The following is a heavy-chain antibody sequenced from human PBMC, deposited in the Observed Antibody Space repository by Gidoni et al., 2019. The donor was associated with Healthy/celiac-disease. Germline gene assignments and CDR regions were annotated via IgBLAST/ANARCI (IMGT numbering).Heavy chain of an antibody. CDR1: GYTSTGYY. Sequence: QVQLVQAGAEVKKPGASAKASCKASGYTSTGYYMHGVRQAPGQGLEWMGWINPNSGGTNYAQKFQGRVTMTRDTSISTAYMELSRLRSDDTAVYYCARLPAAIKGNWFDPWGQGTLVTVSS. D-gene: IGHD2-2*01. CDR2: INPNSGGT. CDR3: ARLPAAIKGNWFDP. J-gene: IGHJ5*02. V-gene: IGHV1-2*02.